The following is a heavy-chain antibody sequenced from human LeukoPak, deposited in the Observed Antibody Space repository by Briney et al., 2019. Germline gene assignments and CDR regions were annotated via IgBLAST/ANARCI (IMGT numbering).Heavy chain of an antibody. Sequence: PGGSLRLSCVGSGFNIGHYGRHWVRQAPGKGLEWVAFIQADAQNRWYADSVKGRFTISKDNSKSTAYLHMSSLKADDTAIYYCAQDFWALDATQNSDWGQGALVTVSS. D-gene: IGHD3-3*01. J-gene: IGHJ4*02. V-gene: IGHV3-30*02. CDR2: IQADAQNR. CDR1: GFNIGHYG. CDR3: AQDFWALDATQNSD.